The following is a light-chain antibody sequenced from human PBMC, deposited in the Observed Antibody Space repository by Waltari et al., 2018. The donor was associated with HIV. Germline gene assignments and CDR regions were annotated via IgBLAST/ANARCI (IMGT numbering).Light chain of an antibody. J-gene: IGLJ1*01. CDR3: SSYTSSSTLRV. CDR1: SSDVGGYNY. CDR2: YVS. V-gene: IGLV2-14*03. Sequence: QSALTQPASVSGSPGQSITISCTGTSSDVGGYNYVSWYQQHPGKAPKLMIYYVSNRPSGVSNRFSGSKSGNTASLTISGLQAEDEADYYCSSYTSSSTLRVFGTGTKVTVL.